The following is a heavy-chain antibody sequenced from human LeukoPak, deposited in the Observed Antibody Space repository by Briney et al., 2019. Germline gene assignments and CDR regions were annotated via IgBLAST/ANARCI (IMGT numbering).Heavy chain of an antibody. Sequence: TPSETLSLTCAVYGGSFSGYYWSWIRQPPGKELEWIGEINHSGSTNYNPSLKSRVTISVDTSKNQFSLKLSSVTAADTAMYYCARGTSGSSGYYEPLFDYWGQGTLVTVSS. CDR1: GGSFSGYY. CDR3: ARGTSGSSGYYEPLFDY. D-gene: IGHD3-22*01. J-gene: IGHJ4*02. V-gene: IGHV4-34*01. CDR2: INHSGST.